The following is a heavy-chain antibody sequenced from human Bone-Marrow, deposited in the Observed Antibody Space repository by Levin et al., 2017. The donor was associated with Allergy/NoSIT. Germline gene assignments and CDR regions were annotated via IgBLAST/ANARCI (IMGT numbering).Heavy chain of an antibody. J-gene: IGHJ3*02. CDR2: ISSTGST. D-gene: IGHD3-10*01. Sequence: ESLKISCPVSGASLNSGSYFWNWIRQPPGKAPEWIGFISSTGSTKYNPSLESRVAISRDTSRNQFSLMLTSVTAADTAVYYCARDFFGSGSSWVAFDIWGQGTMVTVSS. V-gene: IGHV4-61*01. CDR1: GASLNSGSYF. CDR3: ARDFFGSGSSWVAFDI.